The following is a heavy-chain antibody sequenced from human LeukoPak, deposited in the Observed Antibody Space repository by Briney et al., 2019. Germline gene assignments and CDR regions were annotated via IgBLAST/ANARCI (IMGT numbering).Heavy chain of an antibody. V-gene: IGHV4-34*01. D-gene: IGHD2-15*01. J-gene: IGHJ4*02. CDR2: INHSGST. CDR1: GGSFSGYY. CDR3: ARRACSGGSCYHGHQYYFDY. Sequence: SETLSLTCAVSGGSFSGYYWSWIRQPPGKGLEWVGEINHSGSTNYNPSLKSRVTISVDTSKNHFSLKLSSVTAADTAVYYCARRACSGGSCYHGHQYYFDYWGQGTLVTVSS.